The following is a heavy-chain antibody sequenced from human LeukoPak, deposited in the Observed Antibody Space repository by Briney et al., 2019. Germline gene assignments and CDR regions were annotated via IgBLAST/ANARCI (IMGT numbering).Heavy chain of an antibody. CDR3: ARRGSSSWTQFDP. CDR2: IYYSGST. V-gene: IGHV4-28*01. D-gene: IGHD6-13*01. CDR1: GYSISSSSW. J-gene: IGHJ5*02. Sequence: SETLSLTCAVSGYSISSSSWWGWIRQPPGKGLEWIGYIYYSGSTYYNPSLKSRVTMSVDTSKNQFSLKPSSVTAVDTAVYYCARRGSSSWTQFDPWGQGTLVTVSS.